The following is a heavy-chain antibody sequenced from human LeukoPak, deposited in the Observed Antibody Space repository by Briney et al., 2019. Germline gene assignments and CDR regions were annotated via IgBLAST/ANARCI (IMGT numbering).Heavy chain of an antibody. CDR1: GYTFTSYG. D-gene: IGHD1-7*01. CDR2: ISANNGNT. Sequence: ASVKVSCKASGYTFTSYGISWVRQAPGQGLEWMGWISANNGNTNYAQKLQGRVAMTTDTSTSTAYMELRSLRSDDTAVYYCARDDPITGTTSWGQGTLVTVSS. CDR3: ARDDPITGTTS. V-gene: IGHV1-18*01. J-gene: IGHJ4*02.